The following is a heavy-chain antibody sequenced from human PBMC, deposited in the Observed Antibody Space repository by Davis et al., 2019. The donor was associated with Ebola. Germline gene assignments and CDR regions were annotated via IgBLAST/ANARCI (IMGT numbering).Heavy chain of an antibody. CDR3: ARGFTMIVVVTLFDY. J-gene: IGHJ4*02. V-gene: IGHV3-23*01. CDR2: ISGSGGST. CDR1: GFTFSSYA. Sequence: PGGSLRLSCAASGFTFSSYAMSWVRQAPGKGLEWVSAISGSGGSTYYADSVKGRFTISRDNSKNTLYLQMNSLRAEDTAVYYCARGFTMIVVVTLFDYWGQGTLVTVSS. D-gene: IGHD3-22*01.